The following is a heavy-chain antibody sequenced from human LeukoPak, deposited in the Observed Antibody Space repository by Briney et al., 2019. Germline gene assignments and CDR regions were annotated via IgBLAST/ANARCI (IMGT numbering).Heavy chain of an antibody. CDR3: ARGGDWKFDY. Sequence: SETLSLTCAVSGGSIGSNKWWTWVRQPPGKGLEWIGEIHHSGRLNYSPSLKSRVTISVDKSKNHFSLNLNSITPADTAIYYCARGGDWKFDYWGQGALVTVSS. V-gene: IGHV4-4*02. CDR2: IHHSGRL. J-gene: IGHJ4*02. CDR1: GGSIGSNKW. D-gene: IGHD1-1*01.